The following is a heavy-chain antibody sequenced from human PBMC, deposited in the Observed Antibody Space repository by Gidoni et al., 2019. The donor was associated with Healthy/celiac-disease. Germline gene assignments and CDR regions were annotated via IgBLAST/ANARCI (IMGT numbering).Heavy chain of an antibody. J-gene: IGHJ4*02. CDR3: ARTGVLYSSGWSDY. CDR2: IWYDGSNK. D-gene: IGHD6-19*01. CDR1: GFTFSSYG. V-gene: IGHV3-33*01. Sequence: QVQLVESGGGVVQPGRSLRVSSAASGFTFSSYGMHWVRQAPGKRLEWVAVIWYDGSNKYYADSVKGRFTISRDNSKNTLYLQINSLRAEDTAVYYCARTGVLYSSGWSDYWGQGTLVTVSS.